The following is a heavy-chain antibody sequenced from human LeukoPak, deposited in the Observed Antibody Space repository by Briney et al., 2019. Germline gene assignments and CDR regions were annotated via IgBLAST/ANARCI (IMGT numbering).Heavy chain of an antibody. J-gene: IGHJ4*02. V-gene: IGHV3-21*01. CDR1: GFTFSSYS. CDR3: ARAGDSSGEFDY. D-gene: IGHD3-16*01. CDR2: ISSSSSYI. Sequence: GGSLRLSCAASGFTFSSYSMNWVRQAPGKGLGWVSSISSSSSYIYYADSVKGRFTISRDNAKNSLYLQMNSLRAEDTAVYYCARAGDSSGEFDYWGQGTLVAVSS.